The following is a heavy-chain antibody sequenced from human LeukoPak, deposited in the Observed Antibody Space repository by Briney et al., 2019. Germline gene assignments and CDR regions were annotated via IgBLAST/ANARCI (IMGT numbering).Heavy chain of an antibody. CDR2: FYYSGGT. D-gene: IGHD1-1*01. CDR1: GGSISSSNYY. Sequence: SETLSLTCNVSGGSISSSNYYWGWIRQPPGKGLEWIGSFYYSGGTHYSPSLKSRVTISVATPKNQFSLKMHSVTAADTAVYYCARGRTNWNDFVCLFDFWGQGTLVTVSS. CDR3: ARGRTNWNDFVCLFDF. V-gene: IGHV4-39*07. J-gene: IGHJ4*02.